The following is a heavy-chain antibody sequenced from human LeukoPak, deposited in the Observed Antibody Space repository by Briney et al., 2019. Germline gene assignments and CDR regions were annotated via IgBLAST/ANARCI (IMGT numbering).Heavy chain of an antibody. J-gene: IGHJ4*02. Sequence: ASVKVSCKAAGYTFTSYDINWLRQATGQWLEWMGWMNPNSGNTGYAQKLQGRVTITRNTSISTAYMELSSLRSEDTAVYYCARLGYCSSTSCLDYWGQGTLVTVSS. CDR3: ARLGYCSSTSCLDY. V-gene: IGHV1-8*03. CDR1: GYTFTSYD. CDR2: MNPNSGNT. D-gene: IGHD2-2*01.